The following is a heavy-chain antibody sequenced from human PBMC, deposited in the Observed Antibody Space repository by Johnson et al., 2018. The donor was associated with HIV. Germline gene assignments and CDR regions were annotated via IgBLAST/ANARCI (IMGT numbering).Heavy chain of an antibody. CDR1: GFTFSSYG. CDR2: ISYDGSNK. CDR3: ARHRGVYPTSPGGVGAFDF. D-gene: IGHD1-26*01. Sequence: QVQLVESGGGVVQPGRSLRLSCAASGFTFSSYGMNWVRQAPGKGLEWVAVISYDGSNKYYADSVKGRFTISRDNSKNTLYLQMNSLRAEDTAVYYCARHRGVYPTSPGGVGAFDFWGPGTMVTVSS. V-gene: IGHV3-30*03. J-gene: IGHJ3*01.